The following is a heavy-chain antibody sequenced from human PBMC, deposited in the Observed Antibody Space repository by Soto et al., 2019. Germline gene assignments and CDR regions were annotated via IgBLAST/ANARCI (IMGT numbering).Heavy chain of an antibody. CDR3: ARSSAAGKYYYGMDV. J-gene: IGHJ6*02. Sequence: EVQLVQSGAEVKKPGESLKISCKGSGYSFTSYWIGWVRQMPGKGLEWMGIIYPGDSDTRYSPSFQGQVTISAGKSISTAYLQWSSLKDSDTAMYYCARSSAAGKYYYGMDVWGQGTTVTGSS. V-gene: IGHV5-51*01. D-gene: IGHD6-13*01. CDR1: GYSFTSYW. CDR2: IYPGDSDT.